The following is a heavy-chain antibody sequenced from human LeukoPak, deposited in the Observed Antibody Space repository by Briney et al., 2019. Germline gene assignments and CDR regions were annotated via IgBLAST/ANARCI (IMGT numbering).Heavy chain of an antibody. Sequence: SETLSLTCTVSGGSISSYYWSWIRQPPGKGLEWIGYIYYSGSTNYNPSLKSRVTISVDTSKNQFSLELSSVTAADTAVYYCARGGVATDYYYYGMDVWGQGTTVTVSS. CDR3: ARGGVATDYYYYGMDV. V-gene: IGHV4-59*01. CDR1: GGSISSYY. CDR2: IYYSGST. D-gene: IGHD5-12*01. J-gene: IGHJ6*02.